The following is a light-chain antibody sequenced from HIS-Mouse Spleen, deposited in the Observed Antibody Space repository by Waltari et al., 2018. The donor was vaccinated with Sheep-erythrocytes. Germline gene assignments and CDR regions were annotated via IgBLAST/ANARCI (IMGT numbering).Light chain of an antibody. V-gene: IGLV1-47*01. CDR3: AAWDDSLSGWV. CDR1: SSDVGSYNL. CDR2: RNN. J-gene: IGLJ3*02. Sequence: QSALTQPASVSGSPGQSITISCTGTSSDVGSYNLVSWYQQHPGTAPKLLIYRNNQRPSGVPDRFSGSKSGTSASLAISGLRSEDEADYYCAAWDDSLSGWVFGGGTKLTVL.